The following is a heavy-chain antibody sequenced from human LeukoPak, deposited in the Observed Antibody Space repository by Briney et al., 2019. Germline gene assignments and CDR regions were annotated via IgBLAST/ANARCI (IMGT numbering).Heavy chain of an antibody. CDR1: GFTFSSYA. Sequence: HPGGSLRLSCAASGFTFSSYAMSWVRQAPGKGLEWVSAISGSGGSTYYADSVKGRFTISRDSSKNTLYLQMNSLRAEDTAVYYCAKDRTDYDFWSGAFLVGENSDAFDIWGQGTMVTVSS. D-gene: IGHD3-3*01. CDR3: AKDRTDYDFWSGAFLVGENSDAFDI. CDR2: ISGSGGST. V-gene: IGHV3-23*01. J-gene: IGHJ3*02.